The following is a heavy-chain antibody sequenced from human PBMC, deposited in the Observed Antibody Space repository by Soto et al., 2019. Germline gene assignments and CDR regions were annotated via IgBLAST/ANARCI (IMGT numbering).Heavy chain of an antibody. V-gene: IGHV4-59*02. CDR2: IPYSGLT. CDR1: GGFVSHSY. CDR3: ARKSDQLLWGNWFDP. J-gene: IGHJ5*02. Sequence: QEQLQESGPGLVKPSETLSLTCTVSGGFVSHSYWAWIRQTPGKGLDWIGSIPYSGLTTYNPSLRSRVTMSIDTSKNQFSLKVTSATAADTAVYYCARKSDQLLWGNWFDPWGQGTLVTVSS. D-gene: IGHD2-2*01.